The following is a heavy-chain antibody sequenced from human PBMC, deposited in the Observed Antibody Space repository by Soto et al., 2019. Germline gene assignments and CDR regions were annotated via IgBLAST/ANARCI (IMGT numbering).Heavy chain of an antibody. Sequence: EVQLVESGGGLVQPGRSLRLSCAASGFTFDDYAMHWVRQAPGKGLEWVSGISWNSGSIGYADSVKGRFTISRDNAKHSLYLQMNRLRAEDTALYYCAEGLYSSSWWGIDYWGQGTLVTVSS. CDR2: ISWNSGSI. CDR1: GFTFDDYA. D-gene: IGHD6-13*01. J-gene: IGHJ4*02. CDR3: AEGLYSSSWWGIDY. V-gene: IGHV3-9*01.